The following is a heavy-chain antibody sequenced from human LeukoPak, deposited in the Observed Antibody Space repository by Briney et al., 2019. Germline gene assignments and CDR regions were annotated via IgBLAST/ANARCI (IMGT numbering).Heavy chain of an antibody. CDR2: INNDGSTT. Sequence: GGSLRLSCAASGFTFSNYWMHWVRQAPGKGLVWVSRINNDGSTTNYADSVKGRLTISRDNAENTLYLQMNSLRDEDTAVYYCARGPRTYYYDSSGYNWGQGTLVTVSS. V-gene: IGHV3-74*01. D-gene: IGHD3-22*01. CDR3: ARGPRTYYYDSSGYN. CDR1: GFTFSNYW. J-gene: IGHJ4*02.